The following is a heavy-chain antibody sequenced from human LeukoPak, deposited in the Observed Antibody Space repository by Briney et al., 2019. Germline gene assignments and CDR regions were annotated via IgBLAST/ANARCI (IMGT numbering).Heavy chain of an antibody. D-gene: IGHD3-10*01. CDR1: GYSISSGHY. V-gene: IGHV4-38-2*01. CDR3: FTPAVDY. J-gene: IGHJ4*02. Sequence: SETLPLTCAVSGYSISSGHYWGWIRQPPGKGLEWIGSIYHSGGTYYNPSLKSRVTISADTSKNQFSLKMKSVTAADTAVYAGFTPAVDYCSQGTLVTVSS. CDR2: IYHSGGT.